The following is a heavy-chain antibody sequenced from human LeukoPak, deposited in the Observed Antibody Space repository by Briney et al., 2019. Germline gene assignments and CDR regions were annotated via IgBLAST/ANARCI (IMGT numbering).Heavy chain of an antibody. D-gene: IGHD3-10*01. Sequence: SETLSLTCAVYGGSFSGYYWSWSRQPPGNGLEWIGEINHSGSTNYNPSLTSRVTISVDTSKTQFSLKLSSVTAADTAVYYCARGRGVTMVRGVIDYWGQGTLVTVSS. CDR2: INHSGST. CDR1: GGSFSGYY. CDR3: ARGRGVTMVRGVIDY. J-gene: IGHJ4*02. V-gene: IGHV4-34*01.